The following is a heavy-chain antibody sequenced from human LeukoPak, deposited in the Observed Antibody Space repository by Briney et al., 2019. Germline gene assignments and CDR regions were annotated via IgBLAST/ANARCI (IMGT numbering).Heavy chain of an antibody. Sequence: GGSLRLSCAASGFTFSSYSMNWVRQAPGKGLEWVSSISSSNNYIYYADSVKGRFTISRDNAKNSLYLQMNSLRAEDTAVYYCARGRGLVRYYYYYYMDVWGKGTTVTVSS. CDR1: GFTFSSYS. D-gene: IGHD6-19*01. V-gene: IGHV3-21*01. CDR2: ISSSNNYI. J-gene: IGHJ6*03. CDR3: ARGRGLVRYYYYYYMDV.